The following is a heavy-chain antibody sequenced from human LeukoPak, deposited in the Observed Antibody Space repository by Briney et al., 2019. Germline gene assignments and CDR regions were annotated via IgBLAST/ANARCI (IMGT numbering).Heavy chain of an antibody. CDR3: WEPWRECSGGSLFSGYYYGMDG. J-gene: IGHJ6*01. Sequence: SETLSLTCSVSGGSITSSSYYWGWIRQPPGKGLEWIGSIYYSGSTYYNPSLKSRVTISVDTSKNQLSLAVGSWTRPDTAVFYFWEPWRECSGGSLFSGYYYGMDGWGQGTTVTGSS. CDR2: IYYSGST. D-gene: IGHD2-15*01. CDR1: GGSITSSSYY. V-gene: IGHV4-39*01.